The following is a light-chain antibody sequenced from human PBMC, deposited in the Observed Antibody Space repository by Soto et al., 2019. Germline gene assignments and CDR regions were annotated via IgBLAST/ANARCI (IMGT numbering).Light chain of an antibody. Sequence: LTQPASVSGSPGQSITISCTGTSSDVGGYNYVSWYQQHPGKAPKLMIYEVSNRPSGVSNRFSGSKSGNTASLTISGLQAEDEADYYCSSYTSSSTRVXGTRTKVTV. V-gene: IGLV2-14*01. CDR2: EVS. CDR1: SSDVGGYNY. CDR3: SSYTSSSTRV. J-gene: IGLJ1*01.